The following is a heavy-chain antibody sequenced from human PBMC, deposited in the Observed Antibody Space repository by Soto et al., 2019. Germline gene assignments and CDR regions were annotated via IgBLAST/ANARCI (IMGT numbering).Heavy chain of an antibody. V-gene: IGHV3-23*01. D-gene: IGHD3-10*02. J-gene: IGHJ6*02. Sequence: EVQLLESGGGLVQPGGSLRLSCAASGFTFSSYAMSWVRQAPGKGLEWVSAISGSGGSTYYADSVKGRFTISRDNSKNTLYLQMNSLRAEDTAVYYCTKSPMLAYYYYGMHVWGQGTTVTVSS. CDR1: GFTFSSYA. CDR3: TKSPMLAYYYYGMHV. CDR2: ISGSGGST.